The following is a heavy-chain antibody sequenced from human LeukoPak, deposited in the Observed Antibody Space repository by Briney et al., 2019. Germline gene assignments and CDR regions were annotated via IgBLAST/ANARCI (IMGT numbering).Heavy chain of an antibody. CDR1: GGSFSGYY. Sequence: KSSETLSLTCAVYGGSFSGYYWSWIRQPPGKGLEWIGEINHSGSTNYNPSLKSRVTISVDTSKNQFSLKLSSVTAADTAVYYCAISSGYSNWFDPWGQGTLVTVSS. J-gene: IGHJ5*02. CDR2: INHSGST. CDR3: AISSGYSNWFDP. V-gene: IGHV4-34*01. D-gene: IGHD3-22*01.